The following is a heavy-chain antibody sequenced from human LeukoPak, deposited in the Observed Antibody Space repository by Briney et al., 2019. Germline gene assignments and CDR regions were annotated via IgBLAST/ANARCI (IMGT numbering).Heavy chain of an antibody. D-gene: IGHD6-13*01. CDR2: INSDGSSP. J-gene: IGHJ6*03. CDR3: ARVGGSSWGYFYYHMDV. V-gene: IGHV3-74*01. Sequence: PGGSLRLSCAAPGFTFNSYLMHWVRQAPGKGLVWVSRINSDGSSPTYADSVKGRFTISRDNAKNTLYLQMNSLRAEDTAVYYCARVGGSSWGYFYYHMDVWGKGTAVTVSS. CDR1: GFTFNSYL.